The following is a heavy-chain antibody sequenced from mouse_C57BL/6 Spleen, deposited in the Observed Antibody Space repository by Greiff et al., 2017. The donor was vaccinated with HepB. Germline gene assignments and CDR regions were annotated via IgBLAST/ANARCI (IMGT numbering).Heavy chain of an antibody. CDR3: GRDDYDRGDFDY. V-gene: IGHV5-4*01. CDR1: GFTFSSYA. J-gene: IGHJ2*01. CDR2: ISDGGSYT. Sequence: EVKLMESGGGLVKPGGSLKLSCAASGFTFSSYAMSWVRQTPEKRLEWVATISDGGSYTYYPDNVKGRFTISRDNAKNNLYLQMSHLKSEDTAMCYCGRDDYDRGDFDYWGQGTTLTVAS. D-gene: IGHD2-4*01.